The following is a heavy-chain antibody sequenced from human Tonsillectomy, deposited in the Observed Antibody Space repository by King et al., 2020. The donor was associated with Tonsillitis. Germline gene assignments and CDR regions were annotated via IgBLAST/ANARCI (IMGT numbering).Heavy chain of an antibody. V-gene: IGHV1-46*03. D-gene: IGHD3-22*01. CDR2: INPSGGDT. CDR1: GYTFTSYY. J-gene: IGHJ4*02. CDR3: ARTYDQYYFDY. Sequence: QLVQSGAEVKKPGASVKVSCQASGYTFTSYYIHWVRQAPGQGLEWMGIINPSGGDTSYAQRFQGRVTMTRDTSTSTDYMELSSLRSEDTAVYYCARTYDQYYFDYWGQGTLVTVSS.